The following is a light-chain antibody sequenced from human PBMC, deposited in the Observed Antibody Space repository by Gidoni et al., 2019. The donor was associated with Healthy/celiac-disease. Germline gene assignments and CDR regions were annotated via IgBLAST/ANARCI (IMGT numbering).Light chain of an antibody. V-gene: IGKV3-20*01. CDR1: PSVSSSY. CDR3: QQYGSSPYT. Sequence: DIAFTQSPGTLSLSPGERATPSCRASPSVSSSYLAWYQQKPGQAPRLLIYGASSRATGIPGRFSGSGSGTDFTLTISRLEPEDFAVYYCQQYGSSPYTFGQGTKLEIK. J-gene: IGKJ2*01. CDR2: GAS.